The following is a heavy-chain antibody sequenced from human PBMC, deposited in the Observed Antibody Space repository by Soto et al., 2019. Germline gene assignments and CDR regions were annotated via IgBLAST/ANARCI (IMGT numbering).Heavy chain of an antibody. CDR3: ARGKFPFTFDY. Sequence: SETLSLTCTVSGGSISTYYWSWIRQPPWKGLEWIGYIYYSWSTNYNPSLESRVTISEDASKNQFSLKLSSVTAADTAVYYCARGKFPFTFDYWGQGTLVTSPQ. V-gene: IGHV4-59*01. D-gene: IGHD3-10*01. J-gene: IGHJ4*02. CDR1: GGSISTYY. CDR2: IYYSWST.